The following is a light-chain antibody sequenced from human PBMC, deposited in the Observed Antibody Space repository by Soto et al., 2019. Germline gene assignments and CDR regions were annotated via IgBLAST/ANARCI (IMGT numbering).Light chain of an antibody. CDR2: ENN. J-gene: IGLJ3*02. Sequence: QSVLTQPPSVSAAPGQKVTLSRSGSSSNIGNNYVSWYQQLPGTAPKLLIYENNKRPSGIPDRFSGSKSGTSATLGITGLQTGDEADYYCGTWDSSLSARVFGGGTKLTVL. CDR1: SSNIGNNY. CDR3: GTWDSSLSARV. V-gene: IGLV1-51*02.